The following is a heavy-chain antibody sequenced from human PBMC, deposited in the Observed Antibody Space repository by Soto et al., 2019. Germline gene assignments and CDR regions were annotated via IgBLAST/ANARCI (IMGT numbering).Heavy chain of an antibody. J-gene: IGHJ6*02. CDR3: ARGPGSSDWRFSYYYMDV. CDR2: MNPNSGDT. CDR1: FTSYD. D-gene: IGHD6-19*01. Sequence: QVQLVQSGAEVKKPGASVKVSCTFTSYDINWVRQAAGQGLEWMAWMNPNSGDTRYAQKFQGRVTMTRDTSKFTAYMELSNLRCEDTAVYYCARGPGSSDWRFSYYYMDVWDQGTTVSVSS. V-gene: IGHV1-8*01.